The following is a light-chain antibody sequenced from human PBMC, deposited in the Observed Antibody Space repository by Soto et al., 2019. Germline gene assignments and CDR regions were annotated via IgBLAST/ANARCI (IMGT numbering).Light chain of an antibody. CDR1: SSNIGAGYH. Sequence: QSVLTQPPSVSGAPGQRVTISCTGSSSNIGAGYHVHWFQQLPGTAPKLLIYGNDNRPSGVPDRFSGSKSGTSASLAITGLQAEDEADYYCQSYDSSLSASDVVFGGGTKLTVL. CDR3: QSYDSSLSASDVV. CDR2: GND. J-gene: IGLJ2*01. V-gene: IGLV1-40*01.